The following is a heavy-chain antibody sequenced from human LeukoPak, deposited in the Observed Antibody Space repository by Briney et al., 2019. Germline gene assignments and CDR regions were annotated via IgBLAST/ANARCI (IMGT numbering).Heavy chain of an antibody. CDR2: INHSGST. D-gene: IGHD3-22*01. CDR1: GGSFSGYY. CDR3: ARATYYYDSSGYYRSYYFDY. V-gene: IGHV4-34*01. Sequence: PSQTLSLTCAVYGGSFSGYYWSWIRQPPGKGLEWIGEINHSGSTNYNPSLKSRVTISVDTSKNQFSLKLSSVTAADTAVYYCARATYYYDSSGYYRSYYFDYWGQGTLVTVSS. J-gene: IGHJ4*02.